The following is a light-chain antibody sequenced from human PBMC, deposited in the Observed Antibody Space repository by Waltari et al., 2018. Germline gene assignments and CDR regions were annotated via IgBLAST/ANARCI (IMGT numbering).Light chain of an antibody. CDR2: AAS. CDR3: QQHDNLPLA. J-gene: IGKJ4*01. V-gene: IGKV1-33*01. CDR1: HDISNY. Sequence: EIQMTQSPSSLSTSVGDRVPITCQTSHDISNYLNWYQQKPGKAPKLLIYAASNLETGVPSRFSGSGSGTNFTFTISSLQPEDIATYYCQQHDNLPLAFGGGTKVEIK.